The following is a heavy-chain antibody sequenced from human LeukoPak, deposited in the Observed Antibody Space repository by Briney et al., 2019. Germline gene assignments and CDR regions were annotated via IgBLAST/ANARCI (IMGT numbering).Heavy chain of an antibody. D-gene: IGHD3-22*01. J-gene: IGHJ4*02. V-gene: IGHV4-39*01. Sequence: SETLSLTCTVSGGSISSSSYYWGWVRQPPGKGLEWIGSIYYSGSTYYNPSLKSRVTISVDTSKNQFSLNLSSVTAADTAVYYCARLYYDSSGYYQTCYFDYWGQGTLVTVSS. CDR2: IYYSGST. CDR1: GGSISSSSYY. CDR3: ARLYYDSSGYYQTCYFDY.